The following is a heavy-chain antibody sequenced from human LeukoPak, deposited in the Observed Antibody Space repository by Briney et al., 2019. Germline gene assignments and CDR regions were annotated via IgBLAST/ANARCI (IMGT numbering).Heavy chain of an antibody. CDR2: INLDSGGK. J-gene: IGHJ4*02. CDR1: GYTFTGYY. V-gene: IGHV1-2*04. D-gene: IGHD5-12*01. Sequence: PVASLKVSCEASGYTFTGYYMHWVRQAPGQGLEWMGWINLDSGGKNYAQQFKGWVTMTRETSISTGYMELSRLRSDDTAIYYCARFGGYWGEGYYDYWGQGSLVTVSS. CDR3: ARFGGYWGEGYYDY.